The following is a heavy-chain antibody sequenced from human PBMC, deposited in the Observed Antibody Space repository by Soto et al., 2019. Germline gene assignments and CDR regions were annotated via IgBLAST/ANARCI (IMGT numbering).Heavy chain of an antibody. V-gene: IGHV4-59*01. CDR2: IYYSGST. J-gene: IGHJ4*02. Sequence: SETLSLTCTVSGGSISSYYWSWIRQPPGKGLEWIGYIYYSGSTNYNPSLKSRVTISVDTSKNQFSLKLSSVTAADTAVYYCAREKGATNIFGVVPYFDYWGQGTLVTVSS. CDR1: GGSISSYY. D-gene: IGHD3-3*02. CDR3: AREKGATNIFGVVPYFDY.